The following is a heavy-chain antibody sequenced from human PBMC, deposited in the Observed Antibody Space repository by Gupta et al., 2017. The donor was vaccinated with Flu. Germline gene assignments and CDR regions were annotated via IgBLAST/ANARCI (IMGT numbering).Heavy chain of an antibody. J-gene: IGHJ4*02. CDR3: ARVAREDDFDF. V-gene: IGHV4-31*01. Sequence: VRLHESGPGLVKPSHTLSLTCSVSGGSISSSGYYWSWIRQHPGKGLEWIGYIHHYGSTYSNPTLKSQLAISVDTSKNQYSLKLSSVTSADPRVYFCARVAREDDFDFWGQGTLVNVSS. CDR2: IHHYGST. CDR1: GGSISSSGYY.